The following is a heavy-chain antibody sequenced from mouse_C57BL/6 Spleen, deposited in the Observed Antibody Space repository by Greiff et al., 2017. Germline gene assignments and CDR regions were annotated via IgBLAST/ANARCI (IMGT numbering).Heavy chain of an antibody. CDR2: IYPRSGNT. Sequence: QVQLQQSGAELARPGASVKLSCKASGYTFTSYGISWVKQRTGQGLEWIGEIYPRSGNTYYNEKFKGKATLTAAKTSSTAYMELRSLTSEDSAVYFCAREYGSSYGYFDVWGTGTTVTVSS. CDR1: GYTFTSYG. V-gene: IGHV1-81*01. CDR3: AREYGSSYGYFDV. D-gene: IGHD1-1*01. J-gene: IGHJ1*03.